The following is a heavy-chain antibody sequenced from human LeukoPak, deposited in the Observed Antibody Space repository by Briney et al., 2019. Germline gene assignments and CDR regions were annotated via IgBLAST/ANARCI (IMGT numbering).Heavy chain of an antibody. V-gene: IGHV1-2*02. Sequence: GASVKVSCKASGYTFTGYYMHWVRQAPGQGLEWMGWINPNSGGTNYAQKFQGRVTMTRDTSISTAYMELSRLRSDDTAVYYCARGDRYYGSGSKNYMDVWGKGTTVTVSS. CDR2: INPNSGGT. CDR3: ARGDRYYGSGSKNYMDV. J-gene: IGHJ6*03. D-gene: IGHD3-10*01. CDR1: GYTFTGYY.